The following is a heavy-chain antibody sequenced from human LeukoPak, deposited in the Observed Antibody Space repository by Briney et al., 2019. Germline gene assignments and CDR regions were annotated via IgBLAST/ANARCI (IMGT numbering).Heavy chain of an antibody. CDR2: INPNSGGT. CDR3: ARGGLATSYYYYYGMDV. V-gene: IGHV1-2*02. CDR1: EYTFTGSY. Sequence: GASVTVSCKASEYTFTGSYMHWVRQAPGQGVEWMGWINPNSGGTNYAQKFQGRVTMTRDTSISTAYMELSRLRSDDTAVYYCARGGLATSYYYYYGMDVWGQGTTVTVSS. J-gene: IGHJ6*02. D-gene: IGHD3/OR15-3a*01.